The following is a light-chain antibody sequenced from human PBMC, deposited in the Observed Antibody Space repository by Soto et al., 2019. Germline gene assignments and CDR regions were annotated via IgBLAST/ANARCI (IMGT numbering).Light chain of an antibody. CDR1: QSVTNDY. Sequence: EIVLTQSPGTLSLSPGERAALSCRASQSVTNDYVAWYRQIPGQAPSLLMYGPSSRAAGIPDRFSGRGSGTDFTLTISRLEPEDCAVYYCQQYGSSPWTFGQGTKVEI. CDR2: GPS. CDR3: QQYGSSPWT. V-gene: IGKV3-20*01. J-gene: IGKJ1*01.